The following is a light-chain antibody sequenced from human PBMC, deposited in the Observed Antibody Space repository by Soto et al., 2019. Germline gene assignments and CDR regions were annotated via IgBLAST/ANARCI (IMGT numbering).Light chain of an antibody. CDR1: QSVSSN. V-gene: IGKV3-15*01. J-gene: IGKJ4*01. CDR3: QHYNNWPPLT. CDR2: GAS. Sequence: EIVMTQSPATLSVSPGERGTLSCRASQSVSSNLAWYQQKPGQAPRLLIYGASTRATGIPARFSGSGSGTEFTLTISSLQSEDFAVYSCQHYNNWPPLTFGGGTKVEIK.